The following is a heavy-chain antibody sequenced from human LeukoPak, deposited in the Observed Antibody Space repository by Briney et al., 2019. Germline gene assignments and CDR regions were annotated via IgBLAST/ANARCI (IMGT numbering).Heavy chain of an antibody. D-gene: IGHD3-3*01. J-gene: IGHJ6*03. CDR2: ISGSGGST. Sequence: GGSLRLSCAPSGLTLSSYAMNWVRQAPGKGLGWVSAISGSGGSTYYADSVKGRFTISRDNSKNTLYLQMNSLRAEDTAVYYCAKGRAIFGVADYYYMDVWGKGTTVTVSS. CDR3: AKGRAIFGVADYYYMDV. CDR1: GLTLSSYA. V-gene: IGHV3-23*01.